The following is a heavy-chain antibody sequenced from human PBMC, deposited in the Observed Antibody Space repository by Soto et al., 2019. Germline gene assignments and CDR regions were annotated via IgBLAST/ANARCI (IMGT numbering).Heavy chain of an antibody. J-gene: IGHJ4*02. D-gene: IGHD5-18*01. V-gene: IGHV3-30*03. CDR1: GFTFTSYG. CDR2: ISYDGGLQ. CDR3: VSDRGYGHASVPYS. Sequence: QAHLVESGGGVVQPGRSLRLSCAASGFTFTSYGMHWVRQAPGTRLEWVAVISYDGGLQHYADSVKGRFTISRDNSXTVVLLQMNCLRAEDTAVYYCVSDRGYGHASVPYSWGQGTLVSVSS.